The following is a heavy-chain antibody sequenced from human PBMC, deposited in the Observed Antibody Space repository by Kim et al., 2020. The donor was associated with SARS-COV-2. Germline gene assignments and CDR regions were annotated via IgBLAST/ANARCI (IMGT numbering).Heavy chain of an antibody. CDR1: GGTFSSYA. D-gene: IGHD3-10*01. CDR2: IIPILGIA. CDR3: ASQITMVRGVITNYGMDV. J-gene: IGHJ6*02. Sequence: SVKVSCKASGGTFSSYAISWVRQAPGQGLEWMGRIIPILGIANYAQKIQGRVTITADKSTSTAYMELSSLRSEDTAVYYCASQITMVRGVITNYGMDVWGQATTVTVSS. V-gene: IGHV1-69*04.